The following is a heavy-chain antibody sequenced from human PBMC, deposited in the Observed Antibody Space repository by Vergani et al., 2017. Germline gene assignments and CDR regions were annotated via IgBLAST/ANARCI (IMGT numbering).Heavy chain of an antibody. D-gene: IGHD3-3*01. Sequence: EVQVVQSGGGLVKPGGSLRLSCETSGFIFSDYNLNWVRQAPGSGLEWVASISGRSSYVNYAVSVKGRFTISRDNAKNSLFLQMNSLRAEDTAVYYCARDLHDFFDYWGQGTLVTVSS. CDR2: ISGRSSYV. V-gene: IGHV3-21*02. CDR1: GFIFSDYN. CDR3: ARDLHDFFDY. J-gene: IGHJ4*02.